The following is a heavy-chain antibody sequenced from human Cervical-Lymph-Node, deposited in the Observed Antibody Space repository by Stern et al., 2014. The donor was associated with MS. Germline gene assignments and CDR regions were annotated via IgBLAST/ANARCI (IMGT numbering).Heavy chain of an antibody. D-gene: IGHD1-26*01. Sequence: QVQLVQSGAEVKKPPSSVKNSCKASGPAFSSYPISLGRQAPGQGVEWMGGSVPIFVTENYAQQVQGIVTLNADESTSTAYMELSSLRSEDTAVYYCARGELKEGLVRGMAVWGQGTTVTVSS. J-gene: IGHJ6*02. V-gene: IGHV1-69*01. CDR1: GPAFSSYP. CDR2: SVPIFVTE. CDR3: ARGELKEGLVRGMAV.